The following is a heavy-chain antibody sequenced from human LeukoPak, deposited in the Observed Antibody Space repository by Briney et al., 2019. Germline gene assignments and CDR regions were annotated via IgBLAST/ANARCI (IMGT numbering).Heavy chain of an antibody. J-gene: IGHJ4*02. CDR3: ARDGHSRIAAAGTVDY. CDR1: GYTFTGYY. CDR2: INPNSGGT. Sequence: GASVKVSCKASGYTFTGYYIHWVRQAPGQGLEWMGWINPNSGGTNYAQKFQGRVTMTRDTSISTAYMELSRLRSDDTAVYYCARDGHSRIAAAGTVDYWGQGTLVTVSS. D-gene: IGHD6-13*01. V-gene: IGHV1-2*02.